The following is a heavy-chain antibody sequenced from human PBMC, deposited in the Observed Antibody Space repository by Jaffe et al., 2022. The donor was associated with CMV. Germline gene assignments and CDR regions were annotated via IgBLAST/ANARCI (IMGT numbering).Heavy chain of an antibody. D-gene: IGHD1-26*01. CDR2: IYDSGNT. V-gene: IGHV4-59*08. J-gene: IGHJ3*01. CDR1: GGSMSDYY. Sequence: QVQLQESGPRLVTPSETLSLTCTVSGGSMSDYYCSWIRQSPGKGLEWIGYIYDSGNTNYSPALKSRVALSVDASKTQFSLKLRSLTAADTGVYYCARHSPGRVGALDLWGQGTMVTVSS. CDR3: ARHSPGRVGALDL.